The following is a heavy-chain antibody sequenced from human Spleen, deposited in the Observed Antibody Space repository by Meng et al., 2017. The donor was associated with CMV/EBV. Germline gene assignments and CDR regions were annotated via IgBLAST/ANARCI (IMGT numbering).Heavy chain of an antibody. CDR3: ANYATGSYYNGFDP. V-gene: IGHV3-11*01. Sequence: ASGFNFRDYYISWIRQAPGKGLEWVSYISSSGSATYYADSVKGRFTISRDNAKNSLYLQMNSLRAEDTAIYYCANYATGSYYNGFDPWGQGTLVTVSS. CDR2: ISSSGSAT. CDR1: GFNFRDYY. J-gene: IGHJ5*02. D-gene: IGHD3-10*01.